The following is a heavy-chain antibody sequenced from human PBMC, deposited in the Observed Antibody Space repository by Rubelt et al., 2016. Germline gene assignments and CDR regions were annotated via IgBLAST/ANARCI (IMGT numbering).Heavy chain of an antibody. V-gene: IGHV3-9*01. D-gene: IGHD3-3*01. CDR3: ARDTEDTIFGVVIPFDY. Sequence: ISWNSGSIGYADSVKGRFTISRDNAKNSLYLQMNSLRAEDTAVYYCARDTEDTIFGVVIPFDYWGQGTLVTVSS. CDR2: ISWNSGSI. J-gene: IGHJ4*02.